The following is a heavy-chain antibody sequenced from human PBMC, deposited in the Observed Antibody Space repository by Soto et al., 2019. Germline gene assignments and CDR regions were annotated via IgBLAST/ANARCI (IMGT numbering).Heavy chain of an antibody. CDR2: INPSGGST. Sequence: SVKVSCEESGYSFTSNYMHWVRQAPGQGLEWMGIINPSGGSTSYAQKFQGRVTMTRDTSTSTVYMELSSLRSEDTAVYYCASPGTTLNYYYGMDVWGQGTTVTVSS. D-gene: IGHD4-17*01. V-gene: IGHV1-46*01. CDR3: ASPGTTLNYYYGMDV. J-gene: IGHJ6*02. CDR1: GYSFTSNY.